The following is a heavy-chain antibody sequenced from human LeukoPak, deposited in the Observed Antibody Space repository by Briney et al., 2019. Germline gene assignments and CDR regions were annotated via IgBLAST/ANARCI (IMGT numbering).Heavy chain of an antibody. CDR1: GGTFISYA. V-gene: IGHV1-69*10. Sequence: ASVKVSCKASGGTFISYAISWVRQAPGQGLEWMGGMIPIFGIANYAQKFQGRVTITADKSTSTAYMELSSLRSEDTAVYYCARVYYDSSGTGFFDIWGQGTMVTVSS. D-gene: IGHD3-22*01. CDR3: ARVYYDSSGTGFFDI. CDR2: MIPIFGIA. J-gene: IGHJ3*02.